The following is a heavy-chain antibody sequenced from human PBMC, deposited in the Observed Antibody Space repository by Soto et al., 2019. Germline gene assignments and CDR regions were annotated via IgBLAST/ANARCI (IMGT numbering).Heavy chain of an antibody. J-gene: IGHJ4*02. CDR3: AKDTYYHDSSGYYVLDY. CDR1: GSTFSSYG. V-gene: IGHV3-30*18. D-gene: IGHD3-22*01. Sequence: QVPLVESGGGVVQPGRSLRLSCAASGSTFSSYGMHWVRQAPGKGLEWVTHISYDGSNEHYTDSVKGRFTISRDNSKNTLYLQMNSLRAEDTAVYYCAKDTYYHDSSGYYVLDYWGQGTLVTVSS. CDR2: ISYDGSNE.